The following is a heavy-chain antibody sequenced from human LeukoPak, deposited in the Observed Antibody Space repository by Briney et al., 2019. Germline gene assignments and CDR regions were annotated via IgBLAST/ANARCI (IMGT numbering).Heavy chain of an antibody. CDR2: IIPILGIA. CDR3: ARPRSSGYYDDAFDI. D-gene: IGHD3-22*01. J-gene: IGHJ3*02. V-gene: IGHV1-69*04. CDR1: GGTFSSYA. Sequence: AASVKVSCKASGGTFSSYAISWVRQAPGQGLEWMGRIIPILGIANYAQKFQGRVTITADKSTSTAYMELSSLRSEDTAVCYCARPRSSGYYDDAFDIWGQGTMVTVSS.